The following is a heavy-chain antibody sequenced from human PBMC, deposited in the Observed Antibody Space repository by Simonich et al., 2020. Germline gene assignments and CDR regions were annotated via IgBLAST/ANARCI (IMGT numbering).Heavy chain of an antibody. Sequence: QVQLVESGGGVVQPGRSLRLSCAASGFTFSSYAMHWVRQAPGKGLEWVAGISYDGSNKYYADSVKGRFTISRDNSKNTLYLQMNSLRAEDTAVYYCAREGAGNDAFDIWGQGTMVTVSS. CDR2: ISYDGSNK. V-gene: IGHV3-30*07. CDR3: AREGAGNDAFDI. D-gene: IGHD1-26*01. CDR1: GFTFSSYA. J-gene: IGHJ3*02.